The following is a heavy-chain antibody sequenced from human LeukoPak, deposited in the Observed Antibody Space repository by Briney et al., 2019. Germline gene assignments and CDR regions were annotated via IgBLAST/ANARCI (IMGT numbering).Heavy chain of an antibody. V-gene: IGHV3-23*01. CDR2: ISGSGGST. CDR1: GFTFSSYG. Sequence: GGSLRLSCAASGFTFSSYGMSWVRQAPGKGLEWVSGISGSGGSTYYADSVKGRFTISRDNSKKTLYLQMDSLRAEDTAVYYCAGSGNIAARYYYYMDVWGKGTTVTVSS. J-gene: IGHJ6*03. D-gene: IGHD6-6*01. CDR3: AGSGNIAARYYYYMDV.